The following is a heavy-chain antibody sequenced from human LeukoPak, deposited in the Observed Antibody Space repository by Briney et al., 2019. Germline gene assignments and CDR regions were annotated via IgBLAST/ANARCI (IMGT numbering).Heavy chain of an antibody. CDR3: ARGRGYTIFSVRSYWDY. D-gene: IGHD5-18*01. CDR1: VGSFSGYY. Sequence: SETLSLTYAVYVGSFSGYYWSWIRQPPGKGLEGIGEINHSGSTNYNPSLKSRVTKSVDTSKNEFSLKLSSVTAADTAVYYCARGRGYTIFSVRSYWDYWGQGTLVTVSS. V-gene: IGHV4-34*01. CDR2: INHSGST. J-gene: IGHJ4*02.